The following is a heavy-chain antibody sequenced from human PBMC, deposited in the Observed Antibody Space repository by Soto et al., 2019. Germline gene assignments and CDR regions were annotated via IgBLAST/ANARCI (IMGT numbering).Heavy chain of an antibody. CDR2: IIPIFQTA. J-gene: IGHJ4*02. Sequence: SVKVSCKASGDTFSNYPISWVRQAPGQGLEWMGGIIPIFQTASYAPKFHGRVTITADESTSTAYVELSSLRSDDTALYYCAREGFSGSYYAYWSQGTLVTVSS. CDR1: GDTFSNYP. CDR3: AREGFSGSYYAY. D-gene: IGHD1-26*01. V-gene: IGHV1-69*13.